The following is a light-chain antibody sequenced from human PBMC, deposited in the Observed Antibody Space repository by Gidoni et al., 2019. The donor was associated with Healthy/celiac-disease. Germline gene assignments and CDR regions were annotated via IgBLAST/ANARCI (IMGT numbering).Light chain of an antibody. CDR3: QQCDNLPWT. V-gene: IGKV1-33*01. J-gene: IGKJ1*01. CDR2: DAS. Sequence: DIQMTQSPSSLSASVGDRVTITCQASQDISNYLNWYQQKPGKAPKLLIYDASNLETGVPSRFSGSGSGTDFTFTISSLQPEDIATYYCQQCDNLPWTFGQXTKVEIK. CDR1: QDISNY.